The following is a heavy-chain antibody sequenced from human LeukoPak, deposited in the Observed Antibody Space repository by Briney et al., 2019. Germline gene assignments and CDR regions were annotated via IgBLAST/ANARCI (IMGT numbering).Heavy chain of an antibody. CDR2: IFYSGST. D-gene: IGHD3-16*02. Sequence: SETLSLTCTVSGDSISSRSYYWGWIRQPPGKGLEWIGSIFYSGSTYYNPSLKSRVTISVNTSKNQFSLKLSSVTAADTAVYYCARTYYDYVWGSYRTYYFDYWGQGTLVTVSS. V-gene: IGHV4-39*01. CDR1: GDSISSRSYY. J-gene: IGHJ4*02. CDR3: ARTYYDYVWGSYRTYYFDY.